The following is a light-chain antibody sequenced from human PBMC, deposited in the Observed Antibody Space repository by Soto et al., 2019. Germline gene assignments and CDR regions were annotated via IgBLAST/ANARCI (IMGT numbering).Light chain of an antibody. Sequence: QSALTQPASVSGSPGQSITISCTGTSSDIGRYNYVSWFQQHPGKVPKLVIFEVNYRPSGVSDRFSGSKSGNTASLTITGLQAEDEADYYCTSCITDNTSWVFGSGTKVTV. CDR2: EVN. V-gene: IGLV2-14*01. CDR1: SSDIGRYNY. J-gene: IGLJ1*01. CDR3: TSCITDNTSWV.